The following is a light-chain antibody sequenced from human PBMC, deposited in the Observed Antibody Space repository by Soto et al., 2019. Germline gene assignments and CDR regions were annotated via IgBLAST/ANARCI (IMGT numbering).Light chain of an antibody. CDR3: QQYGSSPYN. J-gene: IGKJ2*01. V-gene: IGKV3-20*01. CDR1: QSVPNTY. CDR2: GAS. Sequence: IALTQSPGTLSLSPGDRATLSCRARQSVPNTYIAWYQQKPRQAPRLLIYGASRRATGIPDRFSGSGSGTDFTLTINRLAPEDSAMYYCQQYGSSPYNFGQGSKLEIK.